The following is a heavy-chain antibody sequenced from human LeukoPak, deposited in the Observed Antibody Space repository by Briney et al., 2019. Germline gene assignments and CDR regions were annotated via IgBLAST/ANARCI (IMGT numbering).Heavy chain of an antibody. CDR3: ASKLGYCSGGSCYVY. Sequence: TSVKVSCKASGYTFTGYYVHWVRQAPGQGLEWMGWTNPNSGGTNYAQKFQGRVTMTRDTSISTAYMELSRLRSDDTAVYYCASKLGYCSGGSCYVYWGQGTLVTVSS. CDR2: TNPNSGGT. D-gene: IGHD2-15*01. J-gene: IGHJ4*02. CDR1: GYTFTGYY. V-gene: IGHV1-2*02.